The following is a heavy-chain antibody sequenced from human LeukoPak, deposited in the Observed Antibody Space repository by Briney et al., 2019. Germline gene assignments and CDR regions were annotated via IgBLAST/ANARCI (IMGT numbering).Heavy chain of an antibody. CDR2: IYYSGST. J-gene: IGHJ4*02. D-gene: IGHD6-13*01. CDR1: GGSISSYY. CDR3: ARVGGSSWYPFNY. V-gene: IGHV4-59*01. Sequence: SETLSLTCTVSGGSISSYYWHWIRQPPGKGLDWIGYIYYSGSTNYNPSLRSRVTTSVDTSKSQFSLKLSSVTAADTAVYYCARVGGSSWYPFNYWGQGTLVTVSS.